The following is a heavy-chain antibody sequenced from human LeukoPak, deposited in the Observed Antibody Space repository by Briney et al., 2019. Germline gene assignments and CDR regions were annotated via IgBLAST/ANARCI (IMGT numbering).Heavy chain of an antibody. D-gene: IGHD4-23*01. J-gene: IGHJ6*02. CDR1: GFIVSNNY. CDR2: IYVDNNV. CDR3: ATPRGDYYYGMDV. V-gene: IGHV3-66*01. Sequence: PGGSLRLSCVASGFIVSNNYLNWVRQAPGKGLEWLSIIYVDNNVYYADSVKGRFTISRDNAKNTLYLQMNSLRAEDTAVYYCATPRGDYYYGMDVWGLGTTVTVSS.